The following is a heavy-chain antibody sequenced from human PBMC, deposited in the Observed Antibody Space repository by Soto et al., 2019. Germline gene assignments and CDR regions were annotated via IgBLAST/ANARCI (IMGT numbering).Heavy chain of an antibody. CDR2: INPETGGT. CDR3: ARERYQVISDGMDV. CDR1: GYTFTGYY. J-gene: IGHJ6*02. D-gene: IGHD2-2*01. Sequence: QVQLVQSGADVKTPGASVRVSCKASGYTFTGYYVHWVREAPGQGLEWMGWINPETGGTSYAQKFQGRVTLSRDTSINTAYLEVRRLRFDDAGVYFCARERYQVISDGMDVWGQGTTVTVSS. V-gene: IGHV1-2*02.